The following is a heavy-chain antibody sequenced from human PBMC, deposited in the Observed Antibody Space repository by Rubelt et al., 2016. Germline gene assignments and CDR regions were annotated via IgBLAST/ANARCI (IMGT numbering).Heavy chain of an antibody. Sequence: GSLRLSCAASGFSFSMYWMHWVRQVPGKGLVWVSRIYSDVSSTTYADSVKGRFTISRDNAKNSLYLQMNSLRAEDTAVYYCASNSRGSYLYNYFDYWGQGTLVTVSS. J-gene: IGHJ4*02. V-gene: IGHV3-74*01. CDR1: GFSFSMYW. D-gene: IGHD3-16*02. CDR2: IYSDVSST. CDR3: ASNSRGSYLYNYFDY.